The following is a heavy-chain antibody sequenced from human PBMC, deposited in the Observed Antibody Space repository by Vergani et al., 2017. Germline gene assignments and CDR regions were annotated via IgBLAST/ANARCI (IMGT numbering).Heavy chain of an antibody. J-gene: IGHJ3*01. CDR1: GYTFTTYA. CDR3: ARDQGVVVPAFV. D-gene: IGHD2-2*01. CDR2: INPNSGGT. Sequence: QVQLVQSGSELKKPGASVKVSCKASGYTFTTYAMHWVRQAPGQGLEWMRWINPNSGGTNYAQKFQGRVTMTRDTSISTAYMELSRLRSDDTAVYYCARDQGVVVPAFVWGQGTMVTVSS. V-gene: IGHV1-2*02.